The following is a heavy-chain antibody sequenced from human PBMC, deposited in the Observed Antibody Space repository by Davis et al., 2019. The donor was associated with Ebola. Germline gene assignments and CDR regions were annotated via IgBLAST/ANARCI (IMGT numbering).Heavy chain of an antibody. D-gene: IGHD6-13*01. CDR2: ISAYNGNT. CDR1: GYTFTSYG. V-gene: IGHV1-18*01. CDR3: ARLVSSSSWYWFDP. Sequence: ASVKVSCKASGYTFTSYGISWVRQAPGQGLEWMGWISAYNGNTNYAQKLQGRVTMTTDTSTSTAYMELSSLRSEDTAVYYCARLVSSSSWYWFDPWGQGTLVTVSS. J-gene: IGHJ5*02.